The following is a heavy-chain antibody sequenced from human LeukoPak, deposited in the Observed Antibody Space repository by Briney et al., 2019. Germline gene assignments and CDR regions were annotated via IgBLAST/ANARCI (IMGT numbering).Heavy chain of an antibody. CDR1: GFSFGSYG. V-gene: IGHV3-30*18. CDR2: ITYDGSHK. J-gene: IGHJ2*01. Sequence: GTSLRLSCAASGFSFGSYGLYWVRQAPGKGLEWVALITYDGSHKYYADSVKGRFTISRDNSKSTLYLQMNSLRVEDTAVYYCAKSAVAGTGYFDLWGRGTLVTVSS. D-gene: IGHD6-19*01. CDR3: AKSAVAGTGYFDL.